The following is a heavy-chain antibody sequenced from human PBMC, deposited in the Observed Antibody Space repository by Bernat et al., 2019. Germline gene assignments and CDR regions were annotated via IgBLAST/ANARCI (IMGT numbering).Heavy chain of an antibody. D-gene: IGHD4-17*01. V-gene: IGHV4-39*01. CDR2: IYYSGST. Sequence: QLQLQESGPGLVKPSETLSLTCTVSGGSISSSSYYWGWIRQPPGKGLEWIGSIYYSGSTYYNPSLKSRVTITVGTSKNQFALKVSSVTGAETAVDDCARQDGDYGALFDYWGQGTLVTVSS. CDR3: ARQDGDYGALFDY. J-gene: IGHJ4*02. CDR1: GGSISSSSYY.